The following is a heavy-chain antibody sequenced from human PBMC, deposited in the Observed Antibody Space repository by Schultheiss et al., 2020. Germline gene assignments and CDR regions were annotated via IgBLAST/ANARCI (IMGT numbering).Heavy chain of an antibody. V-gene: IGHV4-34*01. D-gene: IGHD3-22*01. CDR2: INHSGST. CDR1: GGSFSGYY. CDR3: ARNYYYDSSGYYFNWFDP. J-gene: IGHJ5*02. Sequence: SQTLSLTCAVYGGSFSGYYWSWIRQPPGKGLEWIGEINHSGSTNYNPSLKSRVTISVDTSKNQFSLKLSSVTAADTAVYYCARNYYYDSSGYYFNWFDPWGQGTLVTVS.